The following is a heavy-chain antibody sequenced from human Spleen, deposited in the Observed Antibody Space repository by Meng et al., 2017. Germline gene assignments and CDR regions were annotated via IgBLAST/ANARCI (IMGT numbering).Heavy chain of an antibody. D-gene: IGHD6-6*01. J-gene: IGHJ4*02. CDR3: VREGNSCFDY. Sequence: SQTLSLTCAISGDSVSTYSAAWNWIRLSPSRGLEWLGRTYYRSKWYYDYAISVKSRITINPDTSKNQFSLQLNSVTSEDTAVYYCVREGNSCFDYWGQGTLVTVSS. CDR1: GDSVSTYSAA. V-gene: IGHV6-1*01. CDR2: TYYRSKWYY.